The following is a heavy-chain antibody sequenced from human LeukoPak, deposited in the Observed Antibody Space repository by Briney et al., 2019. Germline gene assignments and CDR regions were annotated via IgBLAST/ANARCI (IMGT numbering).Heavy chain of an antibody. CDR1: GYTLTELS. V-gene: IGHV1-24*01. CDR2: FDPEDGET. Sequence: ASVTVSCKVSGYTLTELSMHWVRQAPGKGLEWMGGFDPEDGETIYAQKFQGRVTMTEDTSTDTAYMELSSLRSEDTAVYYCATPGKMATIIFDYWGQGTLVTVSS. J-gene: IGHJ4*02. CDR3: ATPGKMATIIFDY. D-gene: IGHD5-24*01.